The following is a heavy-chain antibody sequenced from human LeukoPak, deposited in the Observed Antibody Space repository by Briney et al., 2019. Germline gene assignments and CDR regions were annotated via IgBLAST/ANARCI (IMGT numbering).Heavy chain of an antibody. V-gene: IGHV4-59*01. CDR3: ARYIVSYPHDAFDI. CDR2: IYYSGST. J-gene: IGHJ3*02. CDR1: GGSISGYY. Sequence: SETLSLTCTVPGGSISGYYWSWIRQPPGKGLEWIGYIYYSGSTSYNPSLKSRVTISVDTSKKQFSLKLSSVTAADTAFYYCARYIVSYPHDAFDIWGQGTMVTVSS. D-gene: IGHD1-26*01.